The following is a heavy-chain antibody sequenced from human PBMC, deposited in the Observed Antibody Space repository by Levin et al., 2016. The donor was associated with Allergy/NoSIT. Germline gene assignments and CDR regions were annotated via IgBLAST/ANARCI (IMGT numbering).Heavy chain of an antibody. CDR2: INPNSGST. J-gene: IGHJ4*02. D-gene: IGHD4-17*01. V-gene: IGHV1-46*03. Sequence: WVRQAPGQGLEWMGWINPNSGSTSYAQKFQGRVTMTRDTSASTVYMELRSLRSEDTAVYHCARESLNGEDYWGQGTLVTVSS. CDR3: ARESLNGEDY.